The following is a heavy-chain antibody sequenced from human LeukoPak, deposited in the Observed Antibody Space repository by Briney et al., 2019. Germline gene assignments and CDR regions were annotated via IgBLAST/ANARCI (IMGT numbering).Heavy chain of an antibody. CDR2: ISGSGGST. V-gene: IGHV3-23*01. CDR1: GFTFSSYA. D-gene: IGHD6-13*01. Sequence: GGSLRPSCAASGFTFSSYAMSWVRQAPGKGLEWVSAISGSGGSTYYADSVKGRFTISRDNSKNTLYLQMNSLRAEDTAVYYCAKDLEQQLAPDAFDIWGQGTMVTVSS. CDR3: AKDLEQQLAPDAFDI. J-gene: IGHJ3*02.